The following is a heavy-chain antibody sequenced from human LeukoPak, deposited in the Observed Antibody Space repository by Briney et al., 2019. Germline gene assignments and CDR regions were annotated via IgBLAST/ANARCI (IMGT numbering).Heavy chain of an antibody. CDR1: GGSISSSSYY. V-gene: IGHV4-39*01. Sequence: PSETLSLTCTVSGGSISSSSYYWGWIRQPPGKGLEWLGSIYYSGSTYYNPSLKSRVTISVDTSKNQFSLKLSSVTAADTAVYYCARRQQLNWFDPWGQGTLVTVSS. CDR3: ARRQQLNWFDP. J-gene: IGHJ5*02. D-gene: IGHD6-13*01. CDR2: IYYSGST.